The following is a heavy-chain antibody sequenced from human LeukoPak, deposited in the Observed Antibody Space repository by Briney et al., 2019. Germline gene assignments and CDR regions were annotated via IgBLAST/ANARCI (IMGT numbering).Heavy chain of an antibody. Sequence: SETLSLTCTVSGGSISSSSYYWSWIRQPPGKGLEWIGYIYHSGSTYYNPSLKSRVTISVDRSKNQFSLKLSSVTAADTAVYYCARGSGWYEVYYFDYWGQGTLVTVSS. D-gene: IGHD6-19*01. CDR1: GGSISSSSYY. CDR2: IYHSGST. J-gene: IGHJ4*02. CDR3: ARGSGWYEVYYFDY. V-gene: IGHV4-30-2*01.